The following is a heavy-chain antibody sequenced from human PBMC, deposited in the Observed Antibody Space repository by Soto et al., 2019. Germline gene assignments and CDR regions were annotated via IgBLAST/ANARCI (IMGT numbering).Heavy chain of an antibody. CDR3: ARSTSSSALDFDY. D-gene: IGHD2-2*01. CDR1: GFTFSSYG. V-gene: IGHV3-33*01. Sequence: QVQLVESGGGVVQPGRSLRLSCAASGFTFSSYGMHWVRQAPGKGLEWVAVIWYDGSNKYYADSVKGRFTISRDNSKNTLYLQMNSLRAEDTAVYYCARSTSSSALDFDYWGQGTLVTVSS. J-gene: IGHJ4*02. CDR2: IWYDGSNK.